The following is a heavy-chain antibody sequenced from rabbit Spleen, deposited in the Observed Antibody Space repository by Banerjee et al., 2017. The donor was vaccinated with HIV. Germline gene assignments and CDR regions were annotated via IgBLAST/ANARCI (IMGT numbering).Heavy chain of an antibody. V-gene: IGHV1S40*01. Sequence: QSLEESGGDLVKPGASLTLTCTASGFDLSSYYYMCWVRQAPGKGLEWIACIYTGSSGETYYASWAKGRFTISKTSSTTVTLQMTSLTAADTATYFCARDTGSSFSSYGMDLWGPGTLVTVS. CDR3: ARDTGSSFSSYGMDL. CDR2: IYTGSSGET. CDR1: GFDLSSYYY. J-gene: IGHJ6*01. D-gene: IGHD8-1*01.